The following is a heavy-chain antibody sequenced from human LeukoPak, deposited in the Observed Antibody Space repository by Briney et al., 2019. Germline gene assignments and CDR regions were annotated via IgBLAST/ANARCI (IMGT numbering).Heavy chain of an antibody. CDR2: INSDGSST. D-gene: IGHD5-18*01. J-gene: IGHJ5*01. V-gene: IGHV3-74*01. CDR1: GFTFSRYW. CDR3: ARGTEGYTYGEFDS. Sequence: GGSLRLSCAASGFTFSRYWMHWVRQAPGKGLVWVSRINSDGSSTSYADSVKGRFTISRDNAKNTLYLQMNSLRAEDTAVYYCARGTEGYTYGEFDSWGQGTLVTVSS.